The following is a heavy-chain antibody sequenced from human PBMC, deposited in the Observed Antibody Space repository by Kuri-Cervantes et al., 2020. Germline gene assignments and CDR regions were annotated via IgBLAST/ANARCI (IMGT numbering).Heavy chain of an antibody. CDR3: ARGGFRHIDY. V-gene: IGHV4-59*01. CDR2: IYYSGST. CDR1: GGSISSYY. Sequence: SETLSLTCTVSGGSISSYYWSWIRQPPGKGLEWIGYIYYSGSTNYNPSLKSRVTISVDTSKNQFSLKLSSVTAEDTAVYYCARGGFRHIDYWGQGTLVTVSS. D-gene: IGHD3-10*01. J-gene: IGHJ4*02.